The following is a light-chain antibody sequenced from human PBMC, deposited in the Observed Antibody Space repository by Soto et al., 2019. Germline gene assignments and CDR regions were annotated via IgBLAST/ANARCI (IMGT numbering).Light chain of an antibody. CDR3: CSYAGTYTLGV. V-gene: IGLV2-11*01. CDR2: DVS. CDR1: SSDVGGYNY. Sequence: QSALTQPRSVSGSPGQSVTISCTGTSSDVGGYNYVSWYQQYPGKAPKLIIYDVSKRLSGVPDRFSGSKSGNTASLTISGLQAEDEADYYCCSYAGTYTLGVFGGGTKVTVL. J-gene: IGLJ3*02.